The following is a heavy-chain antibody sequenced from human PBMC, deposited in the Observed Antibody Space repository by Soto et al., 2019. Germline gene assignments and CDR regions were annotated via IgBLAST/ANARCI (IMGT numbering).Heavy chain of an antibody. V-gene: IGHV1-18*01. Sequence: QVQLVQSGAVVKKPGASVKVSCKASGYTFTSFGISWVRQAPGQGLEWMGWISAYNGNTNYAENLQGRVTMTTDTATSTAYMELRSLRSDDTAVYYCAREHRGGTDAFDIWGQGTMVTVSS. CDR2: ISAYNGNT. CDR3: AREHRGGTDAFDI. D-gene: IGHD2-15*01. CDR1: GYTFTSFG. J-gene: IGHJ3*02.